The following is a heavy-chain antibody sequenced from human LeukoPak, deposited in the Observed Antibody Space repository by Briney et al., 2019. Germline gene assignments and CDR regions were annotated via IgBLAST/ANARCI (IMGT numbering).Heavy chain of an antibody. J-gene: IGHJ4*02. CDR2: IYYSGST. Sequence: PSETLSLTCTVSGGSISSYYWSWIRQPPGKGLEWIGYIYYSGSTNYNPSLKSRVTISVDTSKNQFSLKLSSVTAADTAMYYCARGHLGYGYQEDHFDYWGQGTLVTVSS. D-gene: IGHD5-18*01. CDR3: ARGHLGYGYQEDHFDY. V-gene: IGHV4-59*12. CDR1: GGSISSYY.